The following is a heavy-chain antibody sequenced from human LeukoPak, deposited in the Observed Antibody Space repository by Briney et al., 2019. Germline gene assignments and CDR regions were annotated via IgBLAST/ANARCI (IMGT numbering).Heavy chain of an antibody. CDR3: ARHILGGVKYGMDV. J-gene: IGHJ6*02. CDR1: GFTVSSNY. V-gene: IGHV3-66*04. CDR2: IYRGGRT. Sequence: PGGSLRLSCEASGFTVSSNYMSWVRQAPGKGLECVSIIYRGGRTYYADSVKGRVTISRDNSKNTLCLQMNGLRAEDTAVYYCARHILGGVKYGMDVWGQGTTVTVSS. D-gene: IGHD3-16*01.